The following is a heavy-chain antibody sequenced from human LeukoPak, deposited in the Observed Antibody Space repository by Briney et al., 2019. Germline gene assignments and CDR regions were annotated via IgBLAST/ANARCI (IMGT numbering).Heavy chain of an antibody. V-gene: IGHV3-74*01. CDR3: ARAPGFGELLEGAFDI. Sequence: GGSLRLSCAASGFTFSSYWTHWVRQAPGKGLVWVSRINSDGSSTSYADSVKGRFTISRDNAKNTLYLQMNSLRAEDTAVYYCARAPGFGELLEGAFDIWGQGTMVTVSS. D-gene: IGHD3-10*01. CDR1: GFTFSSYW. CDR2: INSDGSST. J-gene: IGHJ3*02.